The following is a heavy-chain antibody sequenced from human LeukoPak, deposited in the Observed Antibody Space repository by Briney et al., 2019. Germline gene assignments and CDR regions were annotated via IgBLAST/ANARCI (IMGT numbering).Heavy chain of an antibody. CDR1: GGTFSSYA. CDR2: IIPILGIA. J-gene: IGHJ4*02. Sequence: SVKVSCKASGGTFSSYAISWVRQAPGRGLEWMGRIIPILGIANYAQKFQGRVTITADKSTSTAYMELSSLRSEDTAVYYCARNVPTIVGATTGDYWGQGTLVTVSS. V-gene: IGHV1-69*04. CDR3: ARNVPTIVGATTGDY. D-gene: IGHD1-26*01.